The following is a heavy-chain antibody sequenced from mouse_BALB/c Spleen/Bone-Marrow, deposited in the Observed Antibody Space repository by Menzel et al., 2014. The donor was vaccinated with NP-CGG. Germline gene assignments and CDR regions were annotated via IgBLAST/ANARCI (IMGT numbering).Heavy chain of an antibody. CDR3: ARNANWLFTY. Sequence: VQLQQSGAEVVRPGTSVKVSCKASGYDFTSYLIEWIKQRPGQGLEWIGVINPGSGGSNHNEKFTGKATLTVDKSSSTAYMQLSSLTSDDSAVYFCARNANWLFTYWGQGTLVTVSA. CDR2: INPGSGGS. CDR1: GYDFTSYL. J-gene: IGHJ3*01. V-gene: IGHV1-54*01. D-gene: IGHD4-1*01.